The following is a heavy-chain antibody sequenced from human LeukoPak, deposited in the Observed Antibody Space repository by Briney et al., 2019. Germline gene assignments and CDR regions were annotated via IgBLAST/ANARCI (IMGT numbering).Heavy chain of an antibody. CDR2: ISGSGGST. CDR1: GFTFSSYW. J-gene: IGHJ4*02. CDR3: AKDSARDYGDYWDLDY. Sequence: SGGSLRLSCTASGFTFSSYWMHWVRQAPGKGLEWVSAISGSGGSTYYADSVKGRFTISRDNSKNTLYLQMNSLRAEDTAVYYCAKDSARDYGDYWDLDYWGQGTLVTVSS. D-gene: IGHD4-17*01. V-gene: IGHV3-23*01.